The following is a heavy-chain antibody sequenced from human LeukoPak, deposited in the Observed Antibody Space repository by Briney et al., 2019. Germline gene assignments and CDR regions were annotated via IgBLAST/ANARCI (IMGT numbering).Heavy chain of an antibody. CDR3: ARGSSSWYAY. CDR2: ISSSSSYI. CDR1: GFTFSSYS. V-gene: IGHV3-21*01. Sequence: PGGSLRLSCAASGFTFSSYSMNWVRQAPGKGLEWVSSISSSSSYIYYADSVKGRFTISRDNAKNSLYLQMHSLRAEDTAVYYCARGSSSWYAYWGQGTLVSVSS. D-gene: IGHD6-13*01. J-gene: IGHJ4*02.